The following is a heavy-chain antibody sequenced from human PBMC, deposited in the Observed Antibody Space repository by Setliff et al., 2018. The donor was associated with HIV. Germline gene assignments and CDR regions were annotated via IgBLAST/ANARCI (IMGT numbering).Heavy chain of an antibody. D-gene: IGHD3-16*01. CDR3: TRADHDVGLMLYAFDL. J-gene: IGHJ4*02. Sequence: PGESLKISCTASGFTFADYAMTWFRQTPGKGLEWVGLIRTEAYGGTTEYAASVKGRFTISRDDSKSSAYLQMNSLKTDDTAIYYCTRADHDVGLMLYAFDLWGQGSQVTVSS. CDR1: GFTFADYA. CDR2: IRTEAYGGTT. V-gene: IGHV3-49*03.